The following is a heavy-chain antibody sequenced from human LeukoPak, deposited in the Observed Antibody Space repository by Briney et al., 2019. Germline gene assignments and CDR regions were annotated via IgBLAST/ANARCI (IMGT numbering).Heavy chain of an antibody. V-gene: IGHV4-30-2*01. CDR1: GGSISSGGYS. Sequence: SETLSLTCAVSGGSISSGGYSWSWIRQPPGKGLEWISYIHYSGSTNCNPSLKSRVTISVDRSKNQFSLKLNSVTAADTAVYYCAKGYYHGSGSYLGPFDFWGQGILVIVSS. CDR3: AKGYYHGSGSYLGPFDF. D-gene: IGHD3-10*01. CDR2: IHYSGST. J-gene: IGHJ4*02.